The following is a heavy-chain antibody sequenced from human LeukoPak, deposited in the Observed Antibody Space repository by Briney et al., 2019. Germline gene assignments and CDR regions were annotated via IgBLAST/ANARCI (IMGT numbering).Heavy chain of an antibody. Sequence: GESLKISCKGSGYSFTTYWIGWVRQMPGKGLEWMGIIYPGDSYTRYSPSFQGQVIFSADKSIDTAYLQWNSLQASDTAIYYCTRNGAAGTPNRFFNWFDPWGQGTLVTVSS. CDR3: TRNGAAGTPNRFFNWFDP. CDR1: GYSFTTYW. J-gene: IGHJ5*02. D-gene: IGHD6-13*01. CDR2: IYPGDSYT. V-gene: IGHV5-51*01.